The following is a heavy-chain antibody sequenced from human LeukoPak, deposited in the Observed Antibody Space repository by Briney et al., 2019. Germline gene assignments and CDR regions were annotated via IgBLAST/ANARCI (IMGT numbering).Heavy chain of an antibody. Sequence: GGSLRLSCAASGFTFSNYWLSWVRQFPGKALEWVANMKPSGGESYYVDSVKGRFTISRDNAKNSLYLQMNSLRAEDTAVYYCARDGEGNIVVVPAAKDPSFDYWGQGTLVTVSS. V-gene: IGHV3-7*01. CDR1: GFTFSNYW. CDR2: MKPSGGES. J-gene: IGHJ4*02. D-gene: IGHD2-2*01. CDR3: ARDGEGNIVVVPAAKDPSFDY.